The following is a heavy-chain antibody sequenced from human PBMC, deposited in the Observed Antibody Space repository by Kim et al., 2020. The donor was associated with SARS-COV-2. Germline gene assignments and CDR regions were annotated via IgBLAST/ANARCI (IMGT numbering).Heavy chain of an antibody. V-gene: IGHV3-11*01. D-gene: IGHD6-6*01. Sequence: GGSLRLSCAASGFTFSDYYMSWIRQAPGKGLEWVSYISSSGSTIYYADSVKGRFTISRDNAKNSLYLQMNSLRAEDTAVYYCARHHSSSRRRATDYWGQGTLVTVSS. CDR2: ISSSGSTI. CDR3: ARHHSSSRRRATDY. J-gene: IGHJ4*02. CDR1: GFTFSDYY.